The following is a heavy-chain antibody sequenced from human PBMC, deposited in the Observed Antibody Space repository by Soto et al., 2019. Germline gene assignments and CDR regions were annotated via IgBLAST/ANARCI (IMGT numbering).Heavy chain of an antibody. J-gene: IGHJ6*02. Sequence: GASVKVSCKASGYTFTGYYMHWVRQAPGQGLEWMGWINPNSGGTNYAQKFQGWVTMTRDTSISTAYMELSRLRSDDTAVYYCARMYHQSSPSTYYYYGMDVWGQGTTVTVS. CDR1: GYTFTGYY. CDR2: INPNSGGT. V-gene: IGHV1-2*04. D-gene: IGHD2-2*01. CDR3: ARMYHQSSPSTYYYYGMDV.